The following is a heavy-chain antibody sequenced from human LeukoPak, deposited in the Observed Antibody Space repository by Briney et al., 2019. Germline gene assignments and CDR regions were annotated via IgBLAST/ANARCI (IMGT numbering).Heavy chain of an antibody. V-gene: IGHV1-2*06. Sequence: EASVKVTCKASGYTFTGYYMHWVRQAPGQGLEWMGRINPNSGGTNYAQKFQGRVTMTRDTSISTAYMELSRLRSDDTAVYYCARTLVDTAMGDFDYWGQGTLVTVSS. CDR1: GYTFTGYY. J-gene: IGHJ4*02. CDR3: ARTLVDTAMGDFDY. D-gene: IGHD5-18*01. CDR2: INPNSGGT.